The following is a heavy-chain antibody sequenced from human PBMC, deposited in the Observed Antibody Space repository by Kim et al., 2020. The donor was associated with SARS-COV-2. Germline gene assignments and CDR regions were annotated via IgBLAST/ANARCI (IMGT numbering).Heavy chain of an antibody. Sequence: ASVKVSCKASGYTFTDYYIHWERQTPGQGLEWMGWINPNNGDTKKAEKLQGRITMTTDASISTAFMELSSLRSDDTALYYCARGGDRHCSGSNCQWAENYWGQGTPVTVSS. D-gene: IGHD2-15*01. J-gene: IGHJ4*02. CDR3: ARGGDRHCSGSNCQWAENY. CDR1: GYTFTDYY. V-gene: IGHV1-2*02. CDR2: INPNNGDT.